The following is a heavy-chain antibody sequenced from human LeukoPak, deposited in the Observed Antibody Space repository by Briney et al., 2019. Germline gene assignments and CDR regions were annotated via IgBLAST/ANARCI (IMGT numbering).Heavy chain of an antibody. CDR2: IKQDGSEK. CDR1: GFSFSNFW. V-gene: IGHV3-7*01. J-gene: IGHJ4*02. CDR3: ARDRQLGVDY. D-gene: IGHD5-18*01. Sequence: GGSLRLSCAASGFSFSNFWMSWVRQAPGKGLEWVANIKQDGSEKYYVDSVKGRFTISRDNAKNSLYLQMNSLRAEDTAVYYCARDRQLGVDYWGQGTLVTVSS.